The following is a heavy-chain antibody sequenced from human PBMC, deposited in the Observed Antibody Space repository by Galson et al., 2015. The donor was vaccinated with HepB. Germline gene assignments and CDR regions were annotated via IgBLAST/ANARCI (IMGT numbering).Heavy chain of an antibody. V-gene: IGHV3-30*18. CDR1: QFTFSSYG. CDR2: ISYDGNNE. CDR3: AKTPRILRYFDWISGLDY. D-gene: IGHD3-9*01. J-gene: IGHJ4*02. Sequence: SLRLSCAASQFTFSSYGMHWVRQAPGKGLEWVAVISYDGNNEYYGDSVKGRFTISRDNSKSTLYLQMNNVTTEDTAVYYCAKTPRILRYFDWISGLDYWGQGTLVIVSS.